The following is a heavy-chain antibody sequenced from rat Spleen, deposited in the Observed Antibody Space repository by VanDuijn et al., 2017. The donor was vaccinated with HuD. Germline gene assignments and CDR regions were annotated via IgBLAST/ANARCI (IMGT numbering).Heavy chain of an antibody. CDR1: GFSFSKFG. CDR3: ARQGYPGDY. V-gene: IGHV5-29*01. J-gene: IGHJ2*01. D-gene: IGHD1-4*01. Sequence: EVQLVESGGGLVQPGRSLKLSCAASGFSFSKFGMAWVRQAPTKGLEWVATISYDGSSTYYRDSVKGRFTISRDNAKSTLYLQMDSLRSEDTATYYCARQGYPGDYWGQGVMVTVSS. CDR2: ISYDGSST.